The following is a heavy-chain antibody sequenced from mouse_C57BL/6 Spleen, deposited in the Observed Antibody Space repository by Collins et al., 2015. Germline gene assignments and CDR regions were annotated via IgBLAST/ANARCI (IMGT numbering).Heavy chain of an antibody. CDR2: IYPGSGST. CDR1: GYTFTSYW. Sequence: QVQLQQPGAELVKPGASVKMSCKASGYTFTSYWITWVKQRPGQGLEWIGDIYPGSGSTNYNEKFKSKATLTVDTSSSTAYMQLSSLTSEDSAVYYCARHYYGSSHYYFDYWGQGTTLTVSS. V-gene: IGHV1-55*01. CDR3: ARHYYGSSHYYFDY. J-gene: IGHJ2*01. D-gene: IGHD1-1*01.